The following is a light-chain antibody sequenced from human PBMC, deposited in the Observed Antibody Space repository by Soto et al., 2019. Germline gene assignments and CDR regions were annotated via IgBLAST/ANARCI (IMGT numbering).Light chain of an antibody. J-gene: IGLJ3*02. CDR3: QSHDNSLNVEV. CDR1: SSNIGDFP. CDR2: GNR. Sequence: QSVVTQPPSASGTPGQRVTISCSGSSSNIGDFPVNWYQHLPGAAPKVLIYGNRNRPSGVPDRFSGSKSGTSASLAISGLQPEDEADYYCQSHDNSLNVEVFGGGTKLTVL. V-gene: IGLV1-44*01.